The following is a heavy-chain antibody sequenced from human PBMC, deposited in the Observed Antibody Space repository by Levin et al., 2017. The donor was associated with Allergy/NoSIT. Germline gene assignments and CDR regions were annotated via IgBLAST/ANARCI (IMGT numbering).Heavy chain of an antibody. D-gene: IGHD5-12*01. CDR1: GFTFSSYG. V-gene: IGHV3-33*01. J-gene: IGHJ4*02. Sequence: AGGSLRLSCAASGFTFSSYGMHWVRQAPGKGLEWVALIWYDGSNKYYADSVKGRFTISRDNSKNTLSLQMNSLRAEDTALYYCARAGYGAIYYFDYWGQGTLVTVSS. CDR3: ARAGYGAIYYFDY. CDR2: IWYDGSNK.